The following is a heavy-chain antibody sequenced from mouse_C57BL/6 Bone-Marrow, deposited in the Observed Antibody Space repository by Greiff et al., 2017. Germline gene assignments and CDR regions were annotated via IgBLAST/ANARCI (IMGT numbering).Heavy chain of an antibody. CDR1: GYTFTSYW. J-gene: IGHJ3*01. Sequence: QVHVKQPGAELVRPGSSVKLSCKASGYTFTSYWMHWVKQRPIQGLEWIGNIDPSDSETHYKQKFKDKATLTVDKSSRTAYMQLSSLTAEDSAVYYCARDGNCERFAYWGQGTLVTVSA. D-gene: IGHD2-1*01. CDR3: ARDGNCERFAY. V-gene: IGHV1-52*01. CDR2: IDPSDSET.